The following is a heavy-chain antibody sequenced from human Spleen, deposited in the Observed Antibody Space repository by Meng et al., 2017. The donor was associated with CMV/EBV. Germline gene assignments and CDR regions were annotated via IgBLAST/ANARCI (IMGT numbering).Heavy chain of an antibody. CDR3: ARGPVARDYYYSGMDV. Sequence: SETLSLTCTVSGGSISSYYWSWLRQPPGKGLEWIGYIYYSGSTNYNPSLKSRVTISVDTSKNQFSLKLSSVTAADTAVYYCARGPVARDYYYSGMDVWGQGTTVTVSS. CDR1: GGSISSYY. V-gene: IGHV4-59*12. J-gene: IGHJ6*02. D-gene: IGHD2-15*01. CDR2: IYYSGST.